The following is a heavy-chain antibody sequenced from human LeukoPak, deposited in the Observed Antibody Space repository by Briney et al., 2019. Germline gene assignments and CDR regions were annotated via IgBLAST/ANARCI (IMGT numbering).Heavy chain of an antibody. J-gene: IGHJ1*01. V-gene: IGHV3-74*01. Sequence: GGPLNLSCPAPGFTFSSYWRHWVRQPPGKGLVWFSRIKSDGSTNYADSVKGRFTISRDNAKNTLSLQMNSLRAEDTGVYYCARAPSEIGGYYPEYFRHWGQGTLVTVSS. D-gene: IGHD3-22*01. CDR1: GFTFSSYW. CDR2: IKSDGST. CDR3: ARAPSEIGGYYPEYFRH.